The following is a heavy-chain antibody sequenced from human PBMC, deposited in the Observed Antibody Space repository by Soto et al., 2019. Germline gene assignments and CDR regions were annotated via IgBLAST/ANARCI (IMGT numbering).Heavy chain of an antibody. CDR1: GFTFGTYS. J-gene: IGHJ4*01. V-gene: IGHV3-33*01. Sequence: GGSLRLSCAASGFTFGTYSMHWVRQAPGKGLEWVAVIYYDGSNRYYGDAVKGRFTISRDNSKSTLYLQMSSLRAEDTAVYYCARAFCTNGVCYYFFDSWGHGTLVTVSS. D-gene: IGHD2-8*01. CDR3: ARAFCTNGVCYYFFDS. CDR2: IYYDGSNR.